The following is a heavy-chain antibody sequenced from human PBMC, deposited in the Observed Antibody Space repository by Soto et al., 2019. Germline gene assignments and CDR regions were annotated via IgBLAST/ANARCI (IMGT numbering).Heavy chain of an antibody. V-gene: IGHV3-23*01. CDR2: ISGSGGST. J-gene: IGHJ4*02. Sequence: GGSLRLSCAASGFTFSSYAMHWVRQAPGKGLEWVSAISGSGGSTYYADSVKGRFTISRDNSKNTLYLQMNSLRAEDTAVYYCAKDEAFGSGLDYWGQGTLVTVSS. CDR3: AKDEAFGSGLDY. CDR1: GFTFSSYA. D-gene: IGHD6-19*01.